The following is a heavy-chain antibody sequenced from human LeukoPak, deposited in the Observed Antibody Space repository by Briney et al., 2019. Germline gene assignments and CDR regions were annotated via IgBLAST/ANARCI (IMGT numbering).Heavy chain of an antibody. V-gene: IGHV3-7*03. D-gene: IGHD6-13*01. CDR2: IKTDGSEK. CDR1: GFTFNNHW. CDR3: AKDPVAAAPGYFDL. Sequence: GGSLRLSCVVSGFTFNNHWMSWVRQAPGKGPEWVATIKTDGSEKYYVDSVEGRFTISRDNAKNTMFLQMNSLRAEDTAVYYCAKDPVAAAPGYFDLWGRGTLVTVSS. J-gene: IGHJ2*01.